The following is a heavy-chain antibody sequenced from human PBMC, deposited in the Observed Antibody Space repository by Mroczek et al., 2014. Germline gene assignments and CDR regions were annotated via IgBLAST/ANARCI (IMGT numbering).Heavy chain of an antibody. CDR2: ISSSSSTI. CDR3: ARDGVLRFLEWLFRSDAFDI. Sequence: EVQLLETGEAWYSLGGSLRLSCAASGFTFSSYSMNWVRQAPGKGLEWVSYISSSSSTIYYADSVKGRFTISRDNAKNSLYLQMNSLRAEDTAVYYCARDGVLRFLEWLFRSDAFDIWGQGTMVTVSS. CDR1: GFTFSSYS. J-gene: IGHJ3*02. V-gene: IGHV3-48*01. D-gene: IGHD3-3*01.